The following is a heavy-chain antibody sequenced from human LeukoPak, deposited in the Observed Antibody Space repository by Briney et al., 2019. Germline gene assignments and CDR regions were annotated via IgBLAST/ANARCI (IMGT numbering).Heavy chain of an antibody. CDR1: GFTLSSYA. Sequence: GGSLRLSCAASGFTLSSYAMSWVRQAPGKGLEWVSAISGSGGSTYYADSVKGRFTISRDNSKNTLYLQMNSLRAEDTAVYYCAKDDNYGDRIFDYWGQGTLVTVSS. D-gene: IGHD4-17*01. CDR3: AKDDNYGDRIFDY. J-gene: IGHJ4*02. CDR2: ISGSGGST. V-gene: IGHV3-23*01.